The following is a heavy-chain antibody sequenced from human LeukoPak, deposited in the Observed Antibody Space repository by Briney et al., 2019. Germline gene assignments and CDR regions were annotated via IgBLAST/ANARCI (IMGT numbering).Heavy chain of an antibody. D-gene: IGHD5-12*01. CDR3: AKGGGYEAQYYYYYLDV. V-gene: IGHV3-30*02. J-gene: IGHJ6*03. Sequence: GGSLRLSCAASGFTFSSYEMNWVRQAPGKGLEWVAFIRYDGSNKYYADSVKGRFTVSRDNSKNTLYLQMKSLRAEDTAVYYCAKGGGYEAQYYYYYLDVWGKGTTVTISS. CDR1: GFTFSSYE. CDR2: IRYDGSNK.